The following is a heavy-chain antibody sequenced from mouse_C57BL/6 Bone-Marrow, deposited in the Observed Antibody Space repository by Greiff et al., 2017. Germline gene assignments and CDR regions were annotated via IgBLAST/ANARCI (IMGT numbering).Heavy chain of an antibody. CDR3: ARSGTAQAKAWFAY. CDR1: GYAFSSSW. D-gene: IGHD3-2*02. Sequence: QVQLQQSGTELVMPGASVKISCKASGYAFSSSWMNWVKQRPGKGLEWIGRIYPGDGDTNYNGKFKGKATLTADKSSSTAYMQLSSLTSEDSAVYFCARSGTAQAKAWFAYWGQGTLVTVSA. V-gene: IGHV1-82*01. CDR2: IYPGDGDT. J-gene: IGHJ3*01.